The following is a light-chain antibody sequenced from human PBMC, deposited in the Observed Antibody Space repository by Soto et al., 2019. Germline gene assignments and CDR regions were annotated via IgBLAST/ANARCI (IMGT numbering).Light chain of an antibody. V-gene: IGKV4-1*01. Sequence: DIVMTQPPDSLAVSLGERATINCKSSQSVLYDTNNRNYLAWYQQKPGQPPKLLIYWASTRESGVPDRFSGSGSGTDFTFTISGLQAEDVAVYYCQQYFGSPLTFGGGTKVEIK. CDR2: WAS. J-gene: IGKJ4*01. CDR1: QSVLYDTNNRNY. CDR3: QQYFGSPLT.